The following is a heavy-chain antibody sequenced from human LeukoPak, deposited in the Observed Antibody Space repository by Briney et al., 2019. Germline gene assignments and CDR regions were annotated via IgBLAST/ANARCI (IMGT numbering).Heavy chain of an antibody. CDR2: VYPGDSDT. Sequence: GESLKISRKGSGYSFTSYWIGWVRQMPGKGLEWMGIVYPGDSDTRYSPSFQGQVTISADKSISTAYLQWSSLKASDTAMYYCASAVDTARYYFDYWGQGTLVTVSS. D-gene: IGHD5-18*01. CDR1: GYSFTSYW. CDR3: ASAVDTARYYFDY. J-gene: IGHJ4*02. V-gene: IGHV5-51*01.